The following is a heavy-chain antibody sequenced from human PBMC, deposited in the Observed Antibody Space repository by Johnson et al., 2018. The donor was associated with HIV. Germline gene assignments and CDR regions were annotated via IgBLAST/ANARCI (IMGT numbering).Heavy chain of an antibody. J-gene: IGHJ3*01. CDR2: IHNGGST. V-gene: IGHV3-66*02. CDR3: ARVLSGYTYGYRHDVFGL. CDR1: GFTFSDYY. D-gene: IGHD5-18*01. Sequence: VQLVESGGGLVKPGGSLRLSCAASGFTFSDYYMSWIRQAPGKGQEWVSVIHNGGSTYYADSVKGRFTISRDNSRNTLYLQMNSLRAEDTAVYYCARVLSGYTYGYRHDVFGLWGQGTMVSVS.